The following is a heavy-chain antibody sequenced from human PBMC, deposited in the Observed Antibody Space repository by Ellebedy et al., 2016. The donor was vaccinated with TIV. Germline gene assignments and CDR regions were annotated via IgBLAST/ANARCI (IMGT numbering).Heavy chain of an antibody. D-gene: IGHD3-22*01. Sequence: SETLSLXCAVYGGSFSGYYWSWIRQPPGKGLEWIGEIGHTENINPNPSLKSRVTLSVDTSKNQFSLRLSSVTAADTGFYYCARGRQSYDTSRYFLDSWGRGTLVTVSS. CDR2: IGHTENI. J-gene: IGHJ5*01. CDR1: GGSFSGYY. V-gene: IGHV4-34*01. CDR3: ARGRQSYDTSRYFLDS.